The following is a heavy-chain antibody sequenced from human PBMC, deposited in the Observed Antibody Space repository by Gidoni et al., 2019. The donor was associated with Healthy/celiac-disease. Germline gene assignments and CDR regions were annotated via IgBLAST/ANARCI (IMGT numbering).Heavy chain of an antibody. D-gene: IGHD2-2*01. CDR3: ARDLGEYQLLPGDV. Sequence: EVQLVESGGGLVKPGGSLRLSCAASGFTFSVYSLNGVRQAPGKGRECVSHISSSSSDTYYADSEKGRFTISRDNAKNSLYLQMNSLRAEDTAVYYCARDLGEYQLLPGDVWGKGTTVTVSS. V-gene: IGHV3-21*01. CDR2: ISSSSSDT. CDR1: GFTFSVYS. J-gene: IGHJ6*04.